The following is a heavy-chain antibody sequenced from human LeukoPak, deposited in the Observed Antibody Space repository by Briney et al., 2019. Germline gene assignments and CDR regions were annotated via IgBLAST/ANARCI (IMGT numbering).Heavy chain of an antibody. J-gene: IGHJ4*02. V-gene: IGHV3-30-3*01. CDR2: ISYDGSNK. CDR1: GFTFSSYA. D-gene: IGHD4-23*01. CDR3: AREGLLRWSTLGDFDY. Sequence: PGRSLRLSCAASGFTFSSYAMHWVRQAPGKGLEWVAVISYDGSNKYYADSAKGRFTISRDNSKNTLYLQMNSLRAEDTAVYYCAREGLLRWSTLGDFDYWGQGTLVTVSS.